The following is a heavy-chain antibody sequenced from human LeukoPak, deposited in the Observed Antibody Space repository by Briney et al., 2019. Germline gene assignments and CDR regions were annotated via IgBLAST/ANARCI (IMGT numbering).Heavy chain of an antibody. CDR1: GFTFNNFA. CDR3: ARDAFQTSGTYMDY. V-gene: IGHV3-30-3*01. CDR2: ISKDGSNK. Sequence: PGGSLRLSCAASGFTFNNFAMHWVRQAPGKGLEWVAVISKDGSNKYYTDSVKGRFTISRDNSQNMLYLQMNSLGAEDTGVFYCARDAFQTSGTYMDYWGQGTLVTVSS. J-gene: IGHJ4*02. D-gene: IGHD3-10*01.